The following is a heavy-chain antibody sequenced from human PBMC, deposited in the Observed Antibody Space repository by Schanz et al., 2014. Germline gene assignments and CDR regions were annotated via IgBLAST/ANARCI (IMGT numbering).Heavy chain of an antibody. D-gene: IGHD5-12*01. Sequence: QVQLVQSGAEVKKPGASVKVSCKASGYTFTSDSMHWVRQAPGQGLEWMGRIISILGIPNYAQKFQGRVTFTADKSTSTAYMELSSLKSEDTAVYYCARGPLGTSPWGQGTPVTVSS. CDR2: IISILGIP. CDR1: GYTFTSDS. V-gene: IGHV1-69*04. J-gene: IGHJ5*02. CDR3: ARGPLGTSP.